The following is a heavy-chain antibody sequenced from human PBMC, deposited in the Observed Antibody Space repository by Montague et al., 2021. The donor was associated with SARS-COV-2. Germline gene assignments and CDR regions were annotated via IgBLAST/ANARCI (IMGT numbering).Heavy chain of an antibody. D-gene: IGHD2-2*01. CDR3: TREGYQVLWSDYYYYGMDV. V-gene: IGHV4-34*01. CDR1: GGSFSGYY. Sequence: SETLSLTCAVYGGSFSGYYWRWIRQPPGKGLEWIGEINHSGSTNXNPSLKSRVTISVDTSKNQFSLKLSSVTAADTAVYYCTREGYQVLWSDYYYYGMDVWGQGTTVTVSS. J-gene: IGHJ6*02. CDR2: INHSGST.